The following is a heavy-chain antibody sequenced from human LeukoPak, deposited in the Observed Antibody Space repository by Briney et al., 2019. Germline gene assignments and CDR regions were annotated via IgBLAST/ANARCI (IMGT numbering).Heavy chain of an antibody. CDR3: ARDGDYYHSSGLFDY. V-gene: IGHV3-30*02. CDR2: IRYDGSNK. J-gene: IGHJ4*02. D-gene: IGHD3-22*01. CDR1: GFTFSSYG. Sequence: GGSLRLSCAASGFTFSSYGMHWVRQAPGKGLEWVAFIRYDGSNKYYADSVKGRFTISRDNSKNTLYLQMNSLRAEDTAVYYCARDGDYYHSSGLFDYWGQGTLVTVSS.